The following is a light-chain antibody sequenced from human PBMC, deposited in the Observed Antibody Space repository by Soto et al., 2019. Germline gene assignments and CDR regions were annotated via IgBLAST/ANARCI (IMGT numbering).Light chain of an antibody. CDR3: HQYGSSRLT. Sequence: EIVLTQSPGTLSLSPGERATLSCRASQFVNNNYLAWYQQRPGQAPRPLIYSASRRVAGIPDRFSGSGSGTDFTLTMSRLEPEDFAVYHCHQYGSSRLTFGGGTKIEIK. J-gene: IGKJ4*01. CDR2: SAS. CDR1: QFVNNNY. V-gene: IGKV3-20*01.